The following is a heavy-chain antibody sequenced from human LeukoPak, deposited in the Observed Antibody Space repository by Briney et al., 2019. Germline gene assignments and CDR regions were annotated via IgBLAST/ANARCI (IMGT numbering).Heavy chain of an antibody. CDR3: AEWSNWYFDL. V-gene: IGHV3-7*03. Sequence: GSLRLSCAASGFTFSTYWMNWVRQAPGKGLEWVANIKQDGSEKYYVDSVKGRFTLSRDSAKNSLYLQMNSLRAEDTAVHARAEWSNWYFDLWGRGTLVTVSS. J-gene: IGHJ2*01. CDR1: GFTFSTYW. D-gene: IGHD3-3*01. CDR2: IKQDGSEK.